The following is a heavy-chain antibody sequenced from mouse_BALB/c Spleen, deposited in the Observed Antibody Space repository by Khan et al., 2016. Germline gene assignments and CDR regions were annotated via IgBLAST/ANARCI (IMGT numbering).Heavy chain of an antibody. V-gene: IGHV5-4*02. CDR2: ISDGGAYT. CDR3: ARTDGNYGYFDV. J-gene: IGHJ1*01. CDR1: GFTFSDYY. D-gene: IGHD2-3*01. Sequence: EVELVESGGGLVKPGGSLKLSCAASGFTFSDYYMYWVRQTPEKRLEWVATISDGGAYTYYPDSVKGRFTISRDNAKNNLYLQMSSRKSEDQAMYYWARTDGNYGYFDVWGAGTTVTVSS.